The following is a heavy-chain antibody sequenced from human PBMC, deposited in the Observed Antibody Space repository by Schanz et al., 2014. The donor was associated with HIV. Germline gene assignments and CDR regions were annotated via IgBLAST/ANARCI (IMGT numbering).Heavy chain of an antibody. V-gene: IGHV3-7*01. CDR1: GFTFSNFW. D-gene: IGHD3-10*01. CDR3: ARDVEWFGESYFDN. Sequence: EVQLVESGGGLVQPGGSLRLSCAASGFTFSNFWMSWVRQAPGKGLEWVANIKHDGSEKHFVDSVKGRFTISRDNAKKSLYLQMNSLRAEDTAVYYCARDVEWFGESYFDNWGQGTLVTVSS. CDR2: IKHDGSEK. J-gene: IGHJ4*02.